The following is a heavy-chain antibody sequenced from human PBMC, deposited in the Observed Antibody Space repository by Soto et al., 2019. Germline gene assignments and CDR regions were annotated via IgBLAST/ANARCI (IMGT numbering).Heavy chain of an antibody. CDR2: MNPNSGNT. V-gene: IGHV1-8*01. CDR3: ARGLYCSSTSCHDPGVYAFDI. J-gene: IGHJ3*02. D-gene: IGHD2-2*01. CDR1: GYTFTSYD. Sequence: GASVKVSCKASGYTFTSYDINWVRQATGQGLEWMGWMNPNSGNTGYAQKYQGRVTMTRNTSISTAYMELSSLRSEDTAVYYCARGLYCSSTSCHDPGVYAFDIWGQGTMVTVSS.